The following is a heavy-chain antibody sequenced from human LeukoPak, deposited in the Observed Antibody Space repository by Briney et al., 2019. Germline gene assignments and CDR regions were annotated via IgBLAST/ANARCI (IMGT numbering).Heavy chain of an antibody. CDR1: GDSISPYY. V-gene: IGHV4-59*01. J-gene: IGHJ4*02. Sequence: PGTLSLTCSVSGDSISPYYWSWIRLPPGKGVEWTGYISYTGSTTYNPSLKSRLTMSMDTSKKQFSLRLSSVTAADTAVYFCARDLGPSRRFDYWGRGTLVTVSS. CDR3: ARDLGPSRRFDY. CDR2: ISYTGST.